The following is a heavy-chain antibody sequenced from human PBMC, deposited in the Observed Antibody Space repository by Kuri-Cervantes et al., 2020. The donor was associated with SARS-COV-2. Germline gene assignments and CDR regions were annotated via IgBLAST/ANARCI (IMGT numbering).Heavy chain of an antibody. CDR3: AKGFVPAAPRGDY. J-gene: IGHJ4*02. CDR2: ISGSGGST. V-gene: IGHV3-23*01. Sequence: LSLTCAASGFTFSSYTMSWVRQAPGKGLEWVSAISGSGGSTYYADSVKGRSTISRDNSKNTLYLQMNSLRAEDTAVYYCAKGFVPAAPRGDYWGQGTLVTVSS. CDR1: GFTFSSYT. D-gene: IGHD2-2*01.